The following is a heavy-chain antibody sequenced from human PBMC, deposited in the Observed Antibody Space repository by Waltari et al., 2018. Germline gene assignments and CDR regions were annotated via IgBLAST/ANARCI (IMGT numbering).Heavy chain of an antibody. D-gene: IGHD2-15*01. CDR2: INPKSGGT. CDR3: AREVKDIDIDGWFDP. V-gene: IGHV1-2*02. Sequence: VKRPGASVKVSCKSSGYTFSDYYIQWVRQAPGQGLEWMGWINPKSGGTKYAQKFQGRVTMTRDTSISTGYMEMSSLRSDDTAVYYCAREVKDIDIDGWFDPWGQGTLVTVSS. CDR1: GYTFSDYY. J-gene: IGHJ5*02.